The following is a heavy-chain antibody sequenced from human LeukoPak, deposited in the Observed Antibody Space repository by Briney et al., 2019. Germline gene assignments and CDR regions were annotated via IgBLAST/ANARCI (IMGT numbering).Heavy chain of an antibody. J-gene: IGHJ5*02. CDR2: IYHSGTT. CDR1: GYSISSGYY. V-gene: IGHV4-38-2*02. D-gene: IGHD3-22*01. CDR3: ARGRADDSSGYLNWFDP. Sequence: SETLSLTCTVSGYSISSGYYWGWIRQPPGKGLEWIASIYHSGTTYYNPSLKSRVTISVDMSKNQFSLKLSSVTAADTAVYYCARGRADDSSGYLNWFDPWGQGTLVTVSS.